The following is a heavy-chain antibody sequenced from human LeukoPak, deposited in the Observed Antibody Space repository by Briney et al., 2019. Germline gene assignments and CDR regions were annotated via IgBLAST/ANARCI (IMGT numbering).Heavy chain of an antibody. CDR2: IYHSGST. Sequence: SETLSLTCTVSGGSISTSNYYWGWIRQPPGKGLEWIGEIYHSGSTNYNPSLKSRVTISVDKSKNQFSLKLSSVTAADTAVYYCARALGGSYYTDYWGQGTLVTVSS. V-gene: IGHV4-39*07. CDR3: ARALGGSYYTDY. CDR1: GGSISTSNYY. J-gene: IGHJ4*02. D-gene: IGHD1-26*01.